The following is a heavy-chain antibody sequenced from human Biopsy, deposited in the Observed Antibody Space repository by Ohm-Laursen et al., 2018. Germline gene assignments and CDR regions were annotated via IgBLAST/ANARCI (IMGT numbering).Heavy chain of an antibody. CDR1: GVSISGGRYY. CDR3: ARLGSGDYFPTFFDF. CDR2: IFYSANT. J-gene: IGHJ4*02. V-gene: IGHV4-31*03. D-gene: IGHD5-12*01. Sequence: TLSLTCIVSGVSISGGRYYWNWIRHHPGKGLEWIGNIFYSANTYYNPSLKSRVTISVDTSKNQFSLKLSSVTAADTAVYYCARLGSGDYFPTFFDFWGQGALVTVSS.